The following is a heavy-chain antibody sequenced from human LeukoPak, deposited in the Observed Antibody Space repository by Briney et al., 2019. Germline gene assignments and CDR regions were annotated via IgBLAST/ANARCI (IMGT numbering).Heavy chain of an antibody. CDR3: ARSTSYHFDS. Sequence: PGGSLRLSCAASGFTVSTNSLGWVRQAPGKGLEWVSVIYAGGAAYYADYVKGRFTISRDTSNNTLILQMHSLGVEDTAVYYCARSTSYHFDSWGQGTLVTVSS. J-gene: IGHJ4*02. V-gene: IGHV3-53*01. CDR2: IYAGGAA. CDR1: GFTVSTNS. D-gene: IGHD2-2*01.